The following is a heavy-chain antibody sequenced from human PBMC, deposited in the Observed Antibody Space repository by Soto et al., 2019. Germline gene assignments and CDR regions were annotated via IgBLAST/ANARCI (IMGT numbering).Heavy chain of an antibody. V-gene: IGHV3-30-3*01. D-gene: IGHD2-8*01. CDR1: GFTFSSYA. Sequence: QVQLVESGGGVVQPGRSLRLSCAASGFTFSSYAMHWVRQAPGKGLEWVAVISYDGSNKYYADSVKGRFTMSRDNSKNTLYLQMNSLRVEDTAVYYCAGDEGRYMVLTPWYYWGQGSLVTVSS. J-gene: IGHJ4*02. CDR2: ISYDGSNK. CDR3: AGDEGRYMVLTPWYY.